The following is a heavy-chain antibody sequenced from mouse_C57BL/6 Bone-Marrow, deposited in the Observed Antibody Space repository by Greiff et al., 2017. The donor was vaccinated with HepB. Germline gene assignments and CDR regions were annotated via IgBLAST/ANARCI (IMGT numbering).Heavy chain of an antibody. D-gene: IGHD1-1*01. V-gene: IGHV1-64*01. CDR2: IHPNSGST. CDR3: ARSPLFSSGSSY. CDR1: GYTFTSYW. J-gene: IGHJ2*01. Sequence: VQLQQPGAELVKPGASVKLSCKASGYTFTSYWMHWVKQRPGQGLEWIGMIHPNSGSTNYNEKFKSKATLTVDKSSSTAYMQLSSLTSEDSAVYYCARSPLFSSGSSYWGQGTTLTVSS.